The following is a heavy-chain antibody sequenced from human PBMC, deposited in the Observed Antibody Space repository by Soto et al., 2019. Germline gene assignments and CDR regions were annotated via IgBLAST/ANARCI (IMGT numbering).Heavy chain of an antibody. J-gene: IGHJ4*02. CDR3: ARVPSLHCSSTSCWGYYFDY. Sequence: EVQLVESGGGLVQPGGSLRLSCAASGFTFSSYEMNWVRQAPGKGLEWVSYISSSGSTIYYADSVKGRFTISRDNAKNSLYLQMNSLRAEDTAVYYCARVPSLHCSSTSCWGYYFDYWGQGTLVTVSS. CDR2: ISSSGSTI. D-gene: IGHD2-2*01. CDR1: GFTFSSYE. V-gene: IGHV3-48*03.